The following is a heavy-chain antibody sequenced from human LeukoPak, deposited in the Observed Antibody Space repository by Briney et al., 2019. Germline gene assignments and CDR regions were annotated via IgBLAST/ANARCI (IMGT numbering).Heavy chain of an antibody. CDR2: IYYSGST. V-gene: IGHV4-59*08. J-gene: IGHJ6*02. Sequence: SETLSLTCTVSGGSISSYYWSRIRQPPGKGLEWIGYIYYSGSTNYNPSLKSRVTISVDTSKNQFSLKLSSVTAADTAVYYCARSRPIYGSGSYGMDVWGQGTTVTVSS. CDR3: ARSRPIYGSGSYGMDV. CDR1: GGSISSYY. D-gene: IGHD3-10*01.